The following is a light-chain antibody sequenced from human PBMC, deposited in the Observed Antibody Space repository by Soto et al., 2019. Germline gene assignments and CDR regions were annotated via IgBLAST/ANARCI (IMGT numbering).Light chain of an antibody. CDR3: QQTYRFPLT. CDR2: VAS. CDR1: QTVMSY. J-gene: IGKJ4*01. V-gene: IGKV1-39*01. Sequence: DIEMTQSPASLSTSVGDRVNITCRAGQTVMSYLHWYQQKPGQAPKLLIYVASYLHSGVPSRFSGSGSGADFTLTITNVQPEDSATYFCQQTYRFPLTFGGGTKVDIK.